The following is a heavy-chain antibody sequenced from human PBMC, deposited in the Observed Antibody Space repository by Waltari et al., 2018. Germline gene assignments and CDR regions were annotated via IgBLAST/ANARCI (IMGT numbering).Heavy chain of an antibody. CDR2: MNPNGGNT. CDR3: VQDSSGRNY. J-gene: IGHJ4*02. D-gene: IGHD3-22*01. Sequence: QVQLVQSGAEVKKPGASVKVSCKASGYTFTSYDFTWVRQATGQGLEWMGWMNPNGGNTGYASKFQVRVTMPRNTSIRTAYMALSSLRCEETAVYYMVQDSSGRNYWGQGTLVTVSP. CDR1: GYTFTSYD. V-gene: IGHV1-8*01.